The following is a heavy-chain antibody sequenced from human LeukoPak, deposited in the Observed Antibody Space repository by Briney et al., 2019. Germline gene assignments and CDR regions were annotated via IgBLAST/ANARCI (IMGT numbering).Heavy chain of an antibody. D-gene: IGHD6-13*01. CDR1: GGSFSGYY. V-gene: IGHV4-34*01. CDR2: INHSGST. Sequence: PSETLSLTCAVYGGSFSGYYWSWIRQPPGKGLEWIGEINHSGSTNYKPSLKSRVTISVDTSKNQFSLKLSSVTAADTAVYYCARRRTLAAAGMCFDYWGQGTLVTVSS. J-gene: IGHJ4*02. CDR3: ARRRTLAAAGMCFDY.